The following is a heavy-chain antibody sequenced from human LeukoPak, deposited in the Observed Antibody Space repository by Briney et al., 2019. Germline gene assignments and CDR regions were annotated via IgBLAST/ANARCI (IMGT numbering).Heavy chain of an antibody. CDR3: AREDHDPRDY. V-gene: IGHV3-21*01. CDR2: ISSSSSYI. J-gene: IGHJ4*02. CDR1: GFTFSSYN. Sequence: PGGSLRLSCAGSGFTFSSYNMNWVRQAPGKGLEWVSSISSSSSYIYYADSVKGRFTISRDNAKNSLFLQMNSLRAEDTAVYYCAREDHDPRDYWGQGTLVTVSS. D-gene: IGHD3-16*01.